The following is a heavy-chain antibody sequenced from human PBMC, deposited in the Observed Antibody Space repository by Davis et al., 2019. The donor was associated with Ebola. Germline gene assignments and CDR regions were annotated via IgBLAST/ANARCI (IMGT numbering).Heavy chain of an antibody. D-gene: IGHD3-3*01. CDR2: IGTWIGTYNGNT. CDR1: GYTFTSHG. Sequence: ASVKVSCKASGYTFTSHGISWVRQGPGQGLEWMGWIGTWIGTYNGNTNYAQKFQGRVTMTTDTSTSTVYMELRSLTSDDTAVYYCAREAWSAYFSNPTRWFDPWGQGTLVTVSS. J-gene: IGHJ5*02. V-gene: IGHV1-18*04. CDR3: AREAWSAYFSNPTRWFDP.